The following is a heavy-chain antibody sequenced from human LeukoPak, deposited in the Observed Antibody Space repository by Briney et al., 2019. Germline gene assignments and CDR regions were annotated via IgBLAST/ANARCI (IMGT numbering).Heavy chain of an antibody. V-gene: IGHV4-38-2*02. Sequence: SETLSLTCTVSGYSISIGYYWGWIRQPPGKGLEWIGSIYHSGSTYYNPSLKSRVTISVDTSKNQFSLKLSSVTAADTAVYYCAREWDGSGSYYNPRDFDYWGQGTLVTVSS. J-gene: IGHJ4*02. CDR2: IYHSGST. CDR3: AREWDGSGSYYNPRDFDY. CDR1: GYSISIGYY. D-gene: IGHD3-10*01.